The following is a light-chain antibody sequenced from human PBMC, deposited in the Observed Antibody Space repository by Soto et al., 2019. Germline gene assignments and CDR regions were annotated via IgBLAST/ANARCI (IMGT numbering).Light chain of an antibody. CDR3: QQYNNWPLWT. CDR1: QSVSSN. CDR2: GAS. V-gene: IGKV3-15*01. J-gene: IGKJ1*01. Sequence: EIVLTQSPATLSVSPGERASLSCRASQSVSSNLAWYQQKPGQAPRLLIYGASTRATGIPARFSGSGSGTEFTLTIRSLQSEDFAVYSCQQYNNWPLWTFGHGTKVDIK.